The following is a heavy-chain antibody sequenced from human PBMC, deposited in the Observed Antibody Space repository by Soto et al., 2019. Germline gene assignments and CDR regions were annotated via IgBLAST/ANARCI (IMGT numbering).Heavy chain of an antibody. Sequence: PSETLSLTCAVYGGSFSGYYWSWIRQPPGKGLEWIGEINHSGSTNYNPSLKSRVTISVDTSKNQFSLKLSSVTAADTAVYYCESSRGASLSAFDIWGQGKMV. CDR1: GGSFSGYY. V-gene: IGHV4-34*01. CDR2: INHSGST. J-gene: IGHJ3*02. CDR3: ESSRGASLSAFDI. D-gene: IGHD6-6*01.